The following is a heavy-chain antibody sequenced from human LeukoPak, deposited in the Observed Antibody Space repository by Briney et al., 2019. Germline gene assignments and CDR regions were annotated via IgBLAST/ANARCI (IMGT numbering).Heavy chain of an antibody. J-gene: IGHJ4*02. Sequence: AGGSLRLSCAASGFTFSSYAMSWVRQAPGKGLEWVSGISGSGTSTYYADSVKGRFTISRDNSKNTLYLQMNSLRAEDTAVYYCASRNYYDSGGYYYYYFDYWGQGILVTVSS. V-gene: IGHV3-23*01. D-gene: IGHD3-22*01. CDR3: ASRNYYDSGGYYYYYFDY. CDR2: ISGSGTST. CDR1: GFTFSSYA.